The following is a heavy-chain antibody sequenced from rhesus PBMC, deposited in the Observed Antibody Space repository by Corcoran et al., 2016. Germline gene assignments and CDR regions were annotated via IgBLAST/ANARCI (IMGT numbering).Heavy chain of an antibody. CDR1: GGSFSGYY. J-gene: IGHJ4*01. CDR2: IRGSSGGT. D-gene: IGHD4-29*01. CDR3: ARFFNDYGSNFDY. Sequence: QVQLQESGPGLVKPSETLSLTCAVSGGSFSGYYWGWLRQPPGKGLEGIGYIRGSSGGTDSHPPSKGRVTISTDTSKNQFSLKPSSVTAADTAVYYCARFFNDYGSNFDYWGQGVLVTVSS. V-gene: IGHV4-165*01.